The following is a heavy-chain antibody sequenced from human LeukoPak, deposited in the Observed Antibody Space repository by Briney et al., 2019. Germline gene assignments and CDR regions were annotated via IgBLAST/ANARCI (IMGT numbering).Heavy chain of an antibody. D-gene: IGHD1-7*01. J-gene: IGHJ4*02. Sequence: GGSLRLSCSASGFTFSSYGMHWVRQAPGKGLEWVAFISFDGSNQYYADSVKGRFTISRDNSKNTQYLQMNSLRAEDTAVYYCAKLLIGGRWNLGIDYWGQGTLVAVSP. CDR2: ISFDGSNQ. CDR1: GFTFSSYG. CDR3: AKLLIGGRWNLGIDY. V-gene: IGHV3-30*18.